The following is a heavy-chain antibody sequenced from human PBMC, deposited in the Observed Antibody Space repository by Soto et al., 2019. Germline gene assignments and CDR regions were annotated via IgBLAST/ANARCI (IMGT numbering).Heavy chain of an antibody. CDR3: ARDLGYCRSGTCSREWFDP. Sequence: QVQLVQSGAEVKKPGASVKVSCKASGYTFTTHGISWVRQAPGQGLEWMGWVSGDNGHTNYAQSLQGRVTMTTDTSPNTSSMELRSLRSDDTAVYYCARDLGYCRSGTCSREWFDPWGQGTLVTVSS. V-gene: IGHV1-18*01. CDR2: VSGDNGHT. CDR1: GYTFTTHG. D-gene: IGHD2-15*01. J-gene: IGHJ5*02.